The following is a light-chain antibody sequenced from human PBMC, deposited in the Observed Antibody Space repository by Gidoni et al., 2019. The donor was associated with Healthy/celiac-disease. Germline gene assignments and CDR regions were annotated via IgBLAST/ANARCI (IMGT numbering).Light chain of an antibody. CDR1: QSLLHSNGYNY. Sequence: SQSLLHSNGYNYLDWYLQKPGQSPQLLIYLGSNRASGVPDRFSGSGSGTDFTLKISRVEAEDVGVYYCMQALQTAWTFXQXTKVEIK. V-gene: IGKV2-28*01. CDR2: LGS. J-gene: IGKJ1*01. CDR3: MQALQTAWT.